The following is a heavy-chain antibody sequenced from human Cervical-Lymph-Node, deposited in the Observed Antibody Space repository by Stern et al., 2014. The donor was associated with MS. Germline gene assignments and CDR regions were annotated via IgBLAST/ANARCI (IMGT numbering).Heavy chain of an antibody. CDR3: ARRYTGTHFDY. CDR2: AYHSGTS. D-gene: IGHD1/OR15-1a*01. J-gene: IGHJ4*02. Sequence: QVQLVESGPGLVMPSTTLSLTCAVSGGSITTGHWWSWVRQSPGKGLVWIGEAYHSGTSNYNAALKSRVTIFLDKSRNHFSRKISSVTAADTAVYYCARRYTGTHFDYWGQGALVTVSS. V-gene: IGHV4-4*02. CDR1: GGSITTGHW.